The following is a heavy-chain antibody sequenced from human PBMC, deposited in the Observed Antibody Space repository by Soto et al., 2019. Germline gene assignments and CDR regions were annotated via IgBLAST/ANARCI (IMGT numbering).Heavy chain of an antibody. CDR3: ARQDVLRFLEWAAEYFNH. Sequence: PSETLSLTCTVSGGSVSGSSYNWGWIRQPPGKGLEWIGNVDNSGSTNCNPSLKSRVTLSVDTSKNQFSLNLTSVTAADTAVYYCARQDVLRFLEWAAEYFNHWGQGTLVTVSS. CDR2: VDNSGST. V-gene: IGHV4-39*01. D-gene: IGHD3-3*01. J-gene: IGHJ1*01. CDR1: GGSVSGSSYN.